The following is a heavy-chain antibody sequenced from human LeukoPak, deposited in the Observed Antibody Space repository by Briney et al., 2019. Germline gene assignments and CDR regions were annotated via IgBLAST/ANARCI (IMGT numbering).Heavy chain of an antibody. J-gene: IGHJ4*02. CDR2: IIPIFGTA. D-gene: IGHD1-26*01. CDR3: ASGPGLVGAPFDY. V-gene: IGHV1-69*05. Sequence: GASVKVSCKASGGTFSSYAISWVRQAPGQGLEWMGGIIPIFGTANYAQKFQGRVTITTDESTSTAYMELSSLRSEDTAVYYCASGPGLVGAPFDYWGQGTLVTVSS. CDR1: GGTFSSYA.